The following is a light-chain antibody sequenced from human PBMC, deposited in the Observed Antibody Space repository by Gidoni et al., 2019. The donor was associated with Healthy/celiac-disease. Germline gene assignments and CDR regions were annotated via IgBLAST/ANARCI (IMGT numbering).Light chain of an antibody. Sequence: DIQMTQSPSTRSASVGDRVTITCRASQSISSWLAWYQQKPGKAPKLLIYKASSLESGVPSRFSGSGSGTEFTLTISSLQPDDFATYYCQQYNSYPPWTFGQGTKVEIK. V-gene: IGKV1-5*03. CDR3: QQYNSYPPWT. CDR2: KAS. CDR1: QSISSW. J-gene: IGKJ1*01.